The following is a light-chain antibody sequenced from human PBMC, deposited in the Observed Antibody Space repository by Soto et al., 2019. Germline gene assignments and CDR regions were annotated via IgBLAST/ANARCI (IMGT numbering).Light chain of an antibody. CDR2: STS. Sequence: EIVLTQSPGTLSLSPGERATLSCRASQSVSSSYLAWYQQKPGQDPRLLIYSTSSGATGIPDRFSGGGSGTDFTLTIIRLEPEDFAVYYCQQYGSSPPITFGPGTKVDIK. CDR3: QQYGSSPPIT. CDR1: QSVSSSY. V-gene: IGKV3-20*01. J-gene: IGKJ3*01.